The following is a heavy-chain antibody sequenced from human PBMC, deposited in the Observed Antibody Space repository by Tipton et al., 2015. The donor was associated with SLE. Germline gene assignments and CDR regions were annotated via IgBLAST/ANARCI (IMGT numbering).Heavy chain of an antibody. CDR1: GYSISSGYF. D-gene: IGHD3-10*01. V-gene: IGHV4-38-2*02. J-gene: IGHJ4*02. CDR2: IYQDGST. CDR3: ARASWDHRGSGSFSDY. Sequence: TLSLTCTVSGYSISSGYFWGWVRQPPGKGLGWIGTIYQDGSTYYNPSLKSRVTISLDMSRNQFSLILSSVTAADTAVYYCARASWDHRGSGSFSDYWGQGKLVTVSS.